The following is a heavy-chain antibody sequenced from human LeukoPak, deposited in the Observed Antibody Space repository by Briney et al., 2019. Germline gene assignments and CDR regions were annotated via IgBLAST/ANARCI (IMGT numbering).Heavy chain of an antibody. V-gene: IGHV4-34*01. CDR2: INHSGST. Sequence: SETLSLTCAVYGGSFSGYYWSRIRQPPGKGLEWIGEINHSGSTNYNPSLKSRVTISVDTSKNQFSLKLSSVTAADTAVYYCAALEWLFDFDYWGQGTLVTVSS. D-gene: IGHD3-3*01. CDR3: AALEWLFDFDY. CDR1: GGSFSGYY. J-gene: IGHJ4*02.